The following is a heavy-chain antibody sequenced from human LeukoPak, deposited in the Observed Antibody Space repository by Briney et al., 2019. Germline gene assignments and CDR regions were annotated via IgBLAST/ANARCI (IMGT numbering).Heavy chain of an antibody. Sequence: GGSLRLSCAASGFTFSSYSMNWVRQAPGKGLEWVSYISSSTIYYADSVKGRFTISRDNAKNSLYLQMNSLRAEDTAVYYCARGFVGATREYFQHWGQGTLVTVSS. CDR3: ARGFVGATREYFQH. CDR1: GFTFSSYS. J-gene: IGHJ1*01. CDR2: ISSSTI. V-gene: IGHV3-48*01. D-gene: IGHD1-26*01.